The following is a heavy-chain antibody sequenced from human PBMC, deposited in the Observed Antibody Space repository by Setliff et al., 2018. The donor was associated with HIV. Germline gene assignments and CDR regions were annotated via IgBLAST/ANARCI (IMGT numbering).Heavy chain of an antibody. Sequence: ASVKVSCKASGYTFTNYFVHWVRQAPGQGLEWMGIINPSGGSTSYAQKFQGRVTMTRDTSISTAYMELSSLRSEDTAVYYCARGGRVWFGELLSKDWFDPWGQGTLVTVSS. CDR1: GYTFTNYF. V-gene: IGHV1-46*01. CDR3: ARGGRVWFGELLSKDWFDP. D-gene: IGHD3-10*01. CDR2: INPSGGST. J-gene: IGHJ5*02.